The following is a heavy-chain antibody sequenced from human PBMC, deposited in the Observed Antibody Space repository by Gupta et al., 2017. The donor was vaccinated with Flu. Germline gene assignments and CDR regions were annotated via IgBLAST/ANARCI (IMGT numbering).Heavy chain of an antibody. CDR3: TTNWGFDY. Sequence: EVQLVESGGGLVQPGGSLRLSCAASGFTFSSSWMHWVRQVPGKGLVWVSRINSDGSSISYADSVKGRFTISRDNAKNTLYLKMNSLRAEDTSVYYCTTNWGFDYWGQGTLVTVSS. CDR1: GFTFSSSW. CDR2: INSDGSSI. J-gene: IGHJ4*02. V-gene: IGHV3-74*01. D-gene: IGHD7-27*01.